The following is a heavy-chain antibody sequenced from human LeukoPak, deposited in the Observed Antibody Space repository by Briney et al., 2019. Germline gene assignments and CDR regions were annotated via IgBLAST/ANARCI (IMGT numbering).Heavy chain of an antibody. Sequence: SETLSLTCAVYGGSFSGYYWSWIRQPPGKGLEWIGEINHSGSTNYNPSLKSRVTISVDTSKNQFSLKLSSVTAADTAVYYCARAPASSYDSSSWYYFDYWGQGTPVTVSS. CDR1: GGSFSGYY. CDR3: ARAPASSYDSSSWYYFDY. D-gene: IGHD6-13*01. CDR2: INHSGST. V-gene: IGHV4-34*01. J-gene: IGHJ4*02.